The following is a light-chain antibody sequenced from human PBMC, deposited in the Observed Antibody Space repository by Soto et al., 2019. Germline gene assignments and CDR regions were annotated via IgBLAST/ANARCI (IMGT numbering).Light chain of an antibody. J-gene: IGKJ1*01. CDR1: QSIGSW. CDR3: QQYNKFSPT. CDR2: DGA. V-gene: IGKV1-5*01. Sequence: IQMTQAPSTLSASVLYRVRMTFRASQSIGSWLAWYQHKPGRAPKLLIFDGARLESGVPSRFSGSGSGTEFTFTISSLQPEDFATYYCQQYNKFSPTFGQGTKVDIK.